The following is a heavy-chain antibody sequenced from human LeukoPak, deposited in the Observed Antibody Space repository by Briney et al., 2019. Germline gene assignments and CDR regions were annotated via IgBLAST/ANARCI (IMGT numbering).Heavy chain of an antibody. CDR3: ARPGYYGDYAFDY. CDR2: ISYSGNT. J-gene: IGHJ4*02. V-gene: IGHV4-39*01. D-gene: IGHD4-17*01. CDR1: GDSISSSSYF. Sequence: PSETLSLTCTVSGDSISSSSYFWGWIRQPPGTGLEWIGGISYSGNTYYNPSLKSRVTISVDTSRNQFSLNLNSVTAADTAVYYCARPGYYGDYAFDYWGQGTLVTVSS.